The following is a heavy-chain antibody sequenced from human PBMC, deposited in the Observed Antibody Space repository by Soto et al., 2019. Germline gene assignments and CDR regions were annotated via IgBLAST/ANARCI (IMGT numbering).Heavy chain of an antibody. D-gene: IGHD6-19*01. V-gene: IGHV3-53*01. CDR2: IYPGGGT. CDR3: ARMGQWRVPGDYYYGMDV. CDR1: GLTVSSNY. Sequence: EVQLVESGGGLIQPGGSLRLSCAASGLTVSSNYMNWVRQAPGKGLDWVSLIYPGGGTYYADSVKGRFTVSRDNSKNTLYLQMNSLRAEDTAVYYCARMGQWRVPGDYYYGMDVWGQGTSVTVSS. J-gene: IGHJ6*02.